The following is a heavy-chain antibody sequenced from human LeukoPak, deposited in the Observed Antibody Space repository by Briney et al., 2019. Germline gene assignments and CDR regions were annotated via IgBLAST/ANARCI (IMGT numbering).Heavy chain of an antibody. CDR3: AKDGDSSGYRYNWFDP. Sequence: GGSLRLSCAASGFTFDDYAMHWVRQAPGKGLEWVSGISWNSGSIGYADSVKGRFTISRDSVKNSLYLQMNSLSAEDTALYYCAKDGDSSGYRYNWFDPWGQGTLVTVSS. CDR1: GFTFDDYA. D-gene: IGHD3-22*01. J-gene: IGHJ5*02. V-gene: IGHV3-9*01. CDR2: ISWNSGSI.